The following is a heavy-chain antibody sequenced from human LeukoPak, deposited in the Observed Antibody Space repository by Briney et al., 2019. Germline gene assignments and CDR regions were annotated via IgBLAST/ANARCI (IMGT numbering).Heavy chain of an antibody. CDR1: GGSISSGGYY. D-gene: IGHD3-10*01. Sequence: SETLSLTCTVSGGSISSGGYYWSWIRQHPGKGLEWIGYIYYSGSTCYNPSLKSRVTISVDTSKNQFSLKLSSVTAADTAVYYCARAPYGSGDYYFDYWGQGTLVTVSS. CDR2: IYYSGST. CDR3: ARAPYGSGDYYFDY. V-gene: IGHV4-31*03. J-gene: IGHJ4*02.